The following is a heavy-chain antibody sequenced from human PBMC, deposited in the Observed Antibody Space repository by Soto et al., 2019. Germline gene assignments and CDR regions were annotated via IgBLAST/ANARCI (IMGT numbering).Heavy chain of an antibody. J-gene: IGHJ4*02. Sequence: GGSLRLSCSASGVTFSSYAMSWVRQAPGKGLEWVSAISGSGGSTYYADSVKGRFTISRDNSKNTLYLQMNSLRAEDTAVYYCAKGTVAGYGDLPVRNYFDYWGQGTLVTVSS. CDR2: ISGSGGST. D-gene: IGHD4-17*01. CDR1: GVTFSSYA. V-gene: IGHV3-23*01. CDR3: AKGTVAGYGDLPVRNYFDY.